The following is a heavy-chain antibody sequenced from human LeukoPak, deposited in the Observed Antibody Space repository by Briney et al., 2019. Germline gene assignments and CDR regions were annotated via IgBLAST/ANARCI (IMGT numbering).Heavy chain of an antibody. Sequence: PGGSLRLSCVASGFTFSSYSMNWVRQAPGKGLEWVSSISSSSSYKYYTDSVKGRFTISRDNAKNSLYLQMNSLRAEDTAVYYCARASYSSWTFFEYWGQGTQVTVSS. CDR2: ISSSSSYK. CDR3: ARASYSSWTFFEY. CDR1: GFTFSSYS. D-gene: IGHD6-6*01. V-gene: IGHV3-21*01. J-gene: IGHJ4*02.